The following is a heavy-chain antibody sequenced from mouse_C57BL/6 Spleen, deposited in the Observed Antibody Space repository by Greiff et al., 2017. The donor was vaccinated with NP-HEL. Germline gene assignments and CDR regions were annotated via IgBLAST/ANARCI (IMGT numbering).Heavy chain of an antibody. J-gene: IGHJ3*01. Sequence: EVKLLESGGGLVKPGGSLKLSCAASGFTFSDYGMHWVRQAPEKGLEWVAYISSGSSTIYYADTVKGRFTISRDNAKNTLFLQMTSLRSEDTAMYYCAMKGPHPFAYWGQGTLVTVSA. CDR1: GFTFSDYG. D-gene: IGHD3-3*01. V-gene: IGHV5-17*01. CDR2: ISSGSSTI. CDR3: AMKGPHPFAY.